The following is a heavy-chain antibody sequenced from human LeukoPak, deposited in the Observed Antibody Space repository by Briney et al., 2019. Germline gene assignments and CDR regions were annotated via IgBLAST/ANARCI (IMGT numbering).Heavy chain of an antibody. Sequence: GGSLRLSCAASGLTFSSYAMSWVRQAPGRGLEWVSAISGSGGSTYYADSVKGRFTISRDNSKNTLYLQMNSLRAEDTPLYSCAKGDPHYYDSSGYYLGPVVYCGQGTLFTVSS. CDR2: ISGSGGST. V-gene: IGHV3-23*01. CDR3: AKGDPHYYDSSGYYLGPVVY. J-gene: IGHJ4*02. D-gene: IGHD3-22*01. CDR1: GLTFSSYA.